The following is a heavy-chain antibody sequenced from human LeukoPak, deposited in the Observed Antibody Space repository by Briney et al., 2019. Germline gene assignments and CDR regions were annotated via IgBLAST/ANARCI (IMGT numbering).Heavy chain of an antibody. V-gene: IGHV4-34*01. CDR1: GGSFSGYY. CDR3: ARGLAGLGVVPAAMRYYYYYYMDV. CDR2: INHSGST. D-gene: IGHD2-2*01. Sequence: SETLSLTCAVYGGSFSGYYWSWIRQPPGKGLEWIGEINHSGSTNYNPSLKSRVTISVDTSKNQFSLKLSSVTAADTAVYYCARGLAGLGVVPAAMRYYYYYYMDVWGKGTTVTVSS. J-gene: IGHJ6*03.